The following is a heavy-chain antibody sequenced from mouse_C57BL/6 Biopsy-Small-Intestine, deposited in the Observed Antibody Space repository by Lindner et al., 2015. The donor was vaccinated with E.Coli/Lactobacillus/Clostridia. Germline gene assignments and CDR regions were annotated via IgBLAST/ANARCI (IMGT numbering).Heavy chain of an antibody. V-gene: IGHV1-82*01. CDR3: AREVYYSNYVNYAMDY. CDR2: IYPGDGDT. D-gene: IGHD2-5*01. J-gene: IGHJ4*01. Sequence: VQLQESGPELVKPGASVKISCKASGYAFSSSWMNWVKQRPGKGLEWIGRIYPGDGDTNYNGKFKGKATLTADKSSSTAYMQLSSLTSEDSAVYFCAREVYYSNYVNYAMDYWGQGTSVTVSS. CDR1: GYAFSSSW.